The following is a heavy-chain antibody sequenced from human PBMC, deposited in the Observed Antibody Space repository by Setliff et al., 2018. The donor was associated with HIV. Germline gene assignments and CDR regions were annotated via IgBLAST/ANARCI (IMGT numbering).Heavy chain of an antibody. D-gene: IGHD6-13*01. J-gene: IGHJ4*02. CDR2: ISGTGGTT. Sequence: GGSLRLSCVASGITFSSYAMSWVRQAPGKGLEWVSAISGTGGTTNYADSVKGRFTISRDNAKNSLYLQMNSLRAEDTALYYCAKGYTSTWGPFDYWGQGTLVTVSS. CDR1: GITFSSYA. CDR3: AKGYTSTWGPFDY. V-gene: IGHV3-23*01.